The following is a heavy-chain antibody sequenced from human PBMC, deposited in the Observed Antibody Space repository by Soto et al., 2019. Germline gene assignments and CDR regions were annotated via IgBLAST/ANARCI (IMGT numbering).Heavy chain of an antibody. D-gene: IGHD6-19*01. V-gene: IGHV3-23*01. CDR2: ISGSGGST. CDR3: AKDEREGTVAGTGDY. J-gene: IGHJ4*02. Sequence: GGSLRLSCAASGFTFDDYTMHWVRQAPGKGLEWVSAISGSGGSTYYADSVKGRFTISRDNSKNTLYLQMNSLRAEDTAVYYCAKDEREGTVAGTGDYWGQGTLVTVSS. CDR1: GFTFDDYT.